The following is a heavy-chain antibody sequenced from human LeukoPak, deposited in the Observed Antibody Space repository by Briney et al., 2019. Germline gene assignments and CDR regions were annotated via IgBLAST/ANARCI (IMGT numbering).Heavy chain of an antibody. Sequence: PGRSLILSCAASGFTFSSYGMHWVRQAPGKGLEWVAVISYDGSNKYYADSVKGRFTISRDNSKNTLYLQMNSLRAEDTAVYYCAKADIVATWSFDYWGQGTLVTVSS. CDR2: ISYDGSNK. D-gene: IGHD5-12*01. J-gene: IGHJ4*02. V-gene: IGHV3-30*18. CDR3: AKADIVATWSFDY. CDR1: GFTFSSYG.